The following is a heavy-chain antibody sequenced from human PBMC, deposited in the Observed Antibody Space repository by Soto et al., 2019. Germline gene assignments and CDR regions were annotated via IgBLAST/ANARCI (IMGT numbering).Heavy chain of an antibody. Sequence: QVQLQESGPGLVKPSQTLSLTCTVSGGSISSGGYYWSWIRQHPGTGLEWIGYIYYSGSTYSNPSRKSRVTRSVDTSKNQFSRKLSSVTAADTAVYYCARSRTGTGLGVEFYPWCQGTLVTVAS. J-gene: IGHJ5*02. CDR1: GGSISSGGYY. CDR3: ARSRTGTGLGVEFYP. V-gene: IGHV4-31*03. D-gene: IGHD1-7*01. CDR2: IYYSGST.